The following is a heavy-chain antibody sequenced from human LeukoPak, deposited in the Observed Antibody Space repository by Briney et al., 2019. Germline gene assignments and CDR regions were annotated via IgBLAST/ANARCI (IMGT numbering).Heavy chain of an antibody. J-gene: IGHJ6*03. CDR1: GFSVSNLC. CDR2: MSGSGDAT. CDR3: AKMMGPRLYDYCMDV. V-gene: IGHV3-23*02. Sequence: PPGGSLRPACAAAGFSVSNLCMGWVRQAPGKWREWVSSMSGSGDATYYDASVKGRFTTTGANNKTTLHLQINSLGEETTAVYYSAKMMGPRLYDYCMDVWGTGTTVTVSS. D-gene: IGHD3-16*01.